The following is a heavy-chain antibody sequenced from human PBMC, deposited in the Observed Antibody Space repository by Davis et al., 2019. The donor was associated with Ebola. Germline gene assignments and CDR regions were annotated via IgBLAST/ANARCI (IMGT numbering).Heavy chain of an antibody. V-gene: IGHV4-31*03. J-gene: IGHJ6*04. CDR2: IFYSWST. CDR3: ARRAGFQYYYGMDV. Sequence: SETLSLTCTVSGGSIDSGGYYWSWIRQRPGKGLAWIGYIFYSWSTYYNPSLKSRVIISVDTSKNQFSLRLRSVTAADTAVYYCARRAGFQYYYGMDVWGKGTTVSVSS. D-gene: IGHD3-10*01. CDR1: GGSIDSGGYY.